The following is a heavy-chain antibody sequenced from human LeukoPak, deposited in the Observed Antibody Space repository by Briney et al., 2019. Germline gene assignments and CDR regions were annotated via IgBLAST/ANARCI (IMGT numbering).Heavy chain of an antibody. Sequence: SVKVSCKASGGTFSSYAISWVRQAPGQGLEWMGRIIPILGIANYAQKFQGRVTITADKSTSTAYMELSSLRSEDTAVYYCARAVVPAAIHNWFDPWGQETLVTVSS. J-gene: IGHJ5*02. CDR2: IIPILGIA. CDR1: GGTFSSYA. V-gene: IGHV1-69*04. D-gene: IGHD2-2*01. CDR3: ARAVVPAAIHNWFDP.